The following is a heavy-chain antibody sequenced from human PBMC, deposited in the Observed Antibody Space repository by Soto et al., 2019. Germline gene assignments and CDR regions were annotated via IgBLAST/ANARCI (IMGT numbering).Heavy chain of an antibody. J-gene: IGHJ5*02. D-gene: IGHD3-9*01. CDR2: IIPILGIA. Sequence: QVQLVQSGAEVKKPGSSVKVSCKASGGTFSSYTISWVRQAPGQGLEWMGRIIPILGIANYAQKFQGRVTITADKSTSTADMELSSLSSEDTAVYYCARSYYDILNGYASTVGFDPWGQGTPVTVSS. CDR1: GGTFSSYT. V-gene: IGHV1-69*02. CDR3: ARSYYDILNGYASTVGFDP.